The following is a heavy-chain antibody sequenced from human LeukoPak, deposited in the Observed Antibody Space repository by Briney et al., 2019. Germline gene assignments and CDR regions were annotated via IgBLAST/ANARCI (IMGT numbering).Heavy chain of an antibody. D-gene: IGHD6-19*01. CDR2: IYHSGST. J-gene: IGHJ4*02. Sequence: PSETLSLTCTVSGYSISSGYYWGWIRQPPGEGLQWIGSIYHSGSTYYNPSLKSRVTISVDTSKNQFSLKLSSVTAADTAVYYCARAVAVAGTLQFDYWGQGTLVTVSS. V-gene: IGHV4-38-2*02. CDR3: ARAVAVAGTLQFDY. CDR1: GYSISSGYY.